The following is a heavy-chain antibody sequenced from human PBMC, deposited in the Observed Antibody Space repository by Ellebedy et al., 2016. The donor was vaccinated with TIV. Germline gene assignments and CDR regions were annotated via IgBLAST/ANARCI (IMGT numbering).Heavy chain of an antibody. Sequence: MPSETLSLTCTVSGGSISSDYWSWIRQPPGKGLEWIGYIYHSGSTKYNPSLKSRVTMSVDTSKNQFSLKLNSVTAADTAVYYCARLGVGAARHWGQGTLVTVSS. CDR2: IYHSGST. CDR3: ARLGVGAARH. D-gene: IGHD1-26*01. J-gene: IGHJ4*02. CDR1: GGSISSDY. V-gene: IGHV4-59*08.